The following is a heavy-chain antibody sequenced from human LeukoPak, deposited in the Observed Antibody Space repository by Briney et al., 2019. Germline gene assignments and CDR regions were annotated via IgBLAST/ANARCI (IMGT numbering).Heavy chain of an antibody. CDR1: GYSFTSYW. V-gene: IGHV5-51*01. J-gene: IGHJ4*02. CDR2: IYPGDSDT. Sequence: GESLKISCKCSGYSFTSYWIGWVRQMPGKGLEWMGIIYPGDSDTGYSPSFQGQVHISVDKSISTAYLQWSSLKASDTAIYYCAKIDRQYCSRSSCYALDYWGQGTQVTVSS. D-gene: IGHD2-2*01. CDR3: AKIDRQYCSRSSCYALDY.